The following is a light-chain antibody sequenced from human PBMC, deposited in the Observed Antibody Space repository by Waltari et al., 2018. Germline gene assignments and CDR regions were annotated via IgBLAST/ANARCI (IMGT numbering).Light chain of an antibody. CDR3: SSYTSSSTVV. J-gene: IGLJ2*01. CDR1: STEVGGYNY. Sequence: QSALTQPASVSGSPGQSIPISCTGTSTEVGGYNYVSWYQQHPARAPKLMIYDVSNRPSGVSNRFSGSKSGNTASLTISGLQAEDEADYYCSSYTSSSTVVFGGGTKLTVL. V-gene: IGLV2-14*03. CDR2: DVS.